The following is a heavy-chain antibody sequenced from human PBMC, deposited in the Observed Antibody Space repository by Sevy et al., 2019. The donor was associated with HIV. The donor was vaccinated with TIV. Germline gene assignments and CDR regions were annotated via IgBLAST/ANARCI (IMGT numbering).Heavy chain of an antibody. D-gene: IGHD4-17*01. Sequence: SETLSLTCTVSGDSISSGLYYWSWIRQPAGKGLEWIGRIYPGGSTNYNPSLRGRVSISVDTSTNQFSLKLTSVTAADTAVYYCARDLPDYGDYGRFDPWGQGTLVTVSS. CDR1: GDSISSGLYY. CDR3: ARDLPDYGDYGRFDP. CDR2: IYPGGST. V-gene: IGHV4-61*02. J-gene: IGHJ5*02.